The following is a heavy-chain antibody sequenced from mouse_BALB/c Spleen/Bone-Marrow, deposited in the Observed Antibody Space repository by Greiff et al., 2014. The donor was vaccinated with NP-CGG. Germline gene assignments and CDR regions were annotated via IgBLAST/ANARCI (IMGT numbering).Heavy chain of an antibody. V-gene: IGHV1-4*01. CDR3: ARGHYGSSYSAVDY. J-gene: IGHJ4*01. Sequence: LVESGAELARPGASVQTSCKASGSTFTNYTMHWIKQRPGQGLEWIGYINPSSGYTNYNQKFKVKATLTADKSSSTAYMQLSSLTSEASAVYYCARGHYGSSYSAVDYWGQGTSVTVSS. D-gene: IGHD1-1*01. CDR1: GSTFTNYT. CDR2: INPSSGYT.